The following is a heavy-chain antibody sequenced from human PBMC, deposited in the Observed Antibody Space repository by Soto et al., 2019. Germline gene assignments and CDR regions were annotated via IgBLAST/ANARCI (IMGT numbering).Heavy chain of an antibody. V-gene: IGHV1-69*02. CDR1: GGAFSSNG. Sequence: QVQLVQSGAEVKKPGSSVKVSCKASGGAFSSNGITWVRQAPGQGLEWMGRILPILCITSYAQNFQGRVTNIADISTRTAYMEVSGLRSVDTAVYYCATEILHTECFQNWGQGTLVTVSS. CDR2: ILPILCIT. CDR3: ATEILHTECFQN. J-gene: IGHJ1*01. D-gene: IGHD5-18*01.